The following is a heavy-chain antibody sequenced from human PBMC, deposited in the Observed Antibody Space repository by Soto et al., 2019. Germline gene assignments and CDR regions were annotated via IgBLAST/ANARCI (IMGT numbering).Heavy chain of an antibody. D-gene: IGHD2-8*01. CDR2: INPKSGGT. CDR3: ARGDSTDCSNGVCSFFYNHDMDV. J-gene: IGHJ6*02. CDR1: AYSFTDYH. Sequence: XSLKVSCKASAYSFTDYHIHWVRQAPGQGLEWLGRINPKSGGTSTAQKFQGWVTMTTDTSISTASMELTRLTSDDTAIYYCARGDSTDCSNGVCSFFYNHDMDVWGQGTTVTVS. V-gene: IGHV1-2*04.